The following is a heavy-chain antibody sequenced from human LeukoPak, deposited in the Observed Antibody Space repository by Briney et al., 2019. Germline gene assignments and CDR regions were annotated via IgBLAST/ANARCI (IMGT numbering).Heavy chain of an antibody. CDR1: GFTFSSYG. CDR3: ARAAYYDSSGYYPVDFDY. CDR2: IWYDGSNI. D-gene: IGHD3-22*01. V-gene: IGHV3-33*01. J-gene: IGHJ4*02. Sequence: GGSLRLSCAASGFTFSSYGMHWVRQAPGKGLEWVAVIWYDGSNIYYADSVKGRFTISRDNSKNTLYLQMNSLRAEDTAVYYCARAAYYDSSGYYPVDFDYWGQGTLVTVSS.